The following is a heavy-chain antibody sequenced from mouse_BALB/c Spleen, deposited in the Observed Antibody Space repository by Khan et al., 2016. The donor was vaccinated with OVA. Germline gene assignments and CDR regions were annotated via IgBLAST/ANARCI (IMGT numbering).Heavy chain of an antibody. J-gene: IGHJ1*01. Sequence: QIQLVQSGPELKKPGETVKISCKASGYTFTNYGVNWVKQAPGKGLKWMGWINTYTGEPTYADDFKGRFVFSLETSASTAYLQISNLKNEDMTTYFCARISSCWYSDVWGAGTTVTVSA. CDR1: GYTFTNYG. V-gene: IGHV9-1*02. CDR2: INTYTGEP. D-gene: IGHD6-2*01. CDR3: ARISSCWYSDV.